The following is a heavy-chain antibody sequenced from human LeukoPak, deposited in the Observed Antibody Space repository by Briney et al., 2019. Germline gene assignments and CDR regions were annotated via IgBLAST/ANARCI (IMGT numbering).Heavy chain of an antibody. V-gene: IGHV4-39*01. CDR2: IYYSGST. Sequence: GSLSLTCTVSGGSISSSSYYWGWIRQPPGKGLEWIGSIYYSGSTYYNPSLKSRVTISVDTSKNQFSLKLSSVTAADTAVYYCATRRITMVRGVITNDAFDIWGQGTMVTVSS. CDR1: GGSISSSSYY. D-gene: IGHD3-10*01. J-gene: IGHJ3*02. CDR3: ATRRITMVRGVITNDAFDI.